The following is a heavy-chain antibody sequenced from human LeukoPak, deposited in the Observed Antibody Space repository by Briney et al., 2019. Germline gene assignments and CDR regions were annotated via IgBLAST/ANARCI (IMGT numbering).Heavy chain of an antibody. CDR1: GGTFSSYA. CDR2: IIPIFGTA. Sequence: ASVKVSCKASGGTFSSYAISWVRQAPGQGLGWMGGIIPIFGTANYAQKFQGRVTITTDESTSTAYKELSSLRSEDTAVYYCARDYYDSTYYYYYMDVWGKGTTVTVSS. J-gene: IGHJ6*03. CDR3: ARDYYDSTYYYYYMDV. V-gene: IGHV1-69*05. D-gene: IGHD3-22*01.